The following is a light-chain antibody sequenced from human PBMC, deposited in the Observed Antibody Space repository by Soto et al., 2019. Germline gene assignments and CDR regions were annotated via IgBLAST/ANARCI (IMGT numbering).Light chain of an antibody. CDR3: QTWGTGIQV. Sequence: QLVLTQSPSASASLGASVKLTCTLSSGHSNYAIAWHQQQPEKGSRSMMMLNSDGSHRTGDVIPDRSSGSSSGAARYLAISILQAEDEADYYCQTWGTGIQVFGGGTQLTVL. J-gene: IGLJ3*02. CDR2: LNSDGSH. V-gene: IGLV4-69*01. CDR1: SGHSNYA.